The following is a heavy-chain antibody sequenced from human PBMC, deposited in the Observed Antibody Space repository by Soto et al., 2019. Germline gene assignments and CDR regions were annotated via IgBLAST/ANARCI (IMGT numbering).Heavy chain of an antibody. J-gene: IGHJ6*03. CDR2: IYPGDSDT. Sequence: PGESLKISCTGSGYRFTRYWIGWVRQIPGKGLEWMGIIYPGDSDTRYSPSFQGQVTISADKSISTAYLQWSSLKASDTAMYYCARCYSSSSYYMDVWGKGTTVTVSS. D-gene: IGHD6-6*01. V-gene: IGHV5-51*01. CDR3: ARCYSSSSYYMDV. CDR1: GYRFTRYW.